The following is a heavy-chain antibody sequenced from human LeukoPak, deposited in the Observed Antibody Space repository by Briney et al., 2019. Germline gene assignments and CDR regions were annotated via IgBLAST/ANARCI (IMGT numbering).Heavy chain of an antibody. D-gene: IGHD3-22*01. Sequence: SQTLSLTCTVSGGSISSGSYYWSWIRQPAGKGLEWIGRIYTSGSTNYNPSLKSRVTISVDTSKNQFSLKLSSVTAADTAVYYCARDLPTRIVGAFDIWGQGTMVTVSS. CDR3: ARDLPTRIVGAFDI. J-gene: IGHJ3*02. V-gene: IGHV4-61*02. CDR2: IYTSGST. CDR1: GGSISSGSYY.